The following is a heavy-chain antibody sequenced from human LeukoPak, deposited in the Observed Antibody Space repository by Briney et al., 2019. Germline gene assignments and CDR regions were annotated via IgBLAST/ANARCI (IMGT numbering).Heavy chain of an antibody. CDR2: ISSSSSYI. D-gene: IGHD3-10*01. CDR3: ARVLMVRGVPPGD. Sequence: PGGSLRVSCAASGFTFSSYSINWVRQAPFKSLELVSSISSSSSYIYYADSVKGRFTISRDNAKNSLYLQMNSLRAEDTAVYYCARVLMVRGVPPGDWGQGTLVTVSS. CDR1: GFTFSSYS. V-gene: IGHV3-21*04. J-gene: IGHJ4*02.